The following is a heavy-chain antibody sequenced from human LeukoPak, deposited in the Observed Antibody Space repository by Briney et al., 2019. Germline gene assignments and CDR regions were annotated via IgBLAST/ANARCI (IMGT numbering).Heavy chain of an antibody. D-gene: IGHD1-26*01. V-gene: IGHV1-69*04. CDR1: GGTFSSYA. CDR2: IIPILGIA. CDR3: ASINDGVGARQNAFDI. Sequence: GSSVKVSCKASGGTFSSYAISWVRQAPGQGLEWMGRIIPILGIANYAQKFQGRVTMTRDTSTSTVYMELSSLRSEDTAVYYCASINDGVGARQNAFDIWGQGTMVTVSS. J-gene: IGHJ3*02.